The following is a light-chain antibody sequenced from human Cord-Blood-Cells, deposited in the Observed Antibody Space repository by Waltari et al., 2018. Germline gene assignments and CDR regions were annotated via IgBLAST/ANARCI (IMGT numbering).Light chain of an antibody. V-gene: IGKV3-20*01. CDR2: GAS. Sequence: EIVLTQSPGTLSLSPGERATLSCRASQSVSSSYLACYQQKTGQSPRLLIYGASSRSTGIPDRFSGSGSGTYFTLTISRLEPEDFALYYCQQYGSSYTFGLGTKLEIK. CDR3: QQYGSSYT. CDR1: QSVSSSY. J-gene: IGKJ2*01.